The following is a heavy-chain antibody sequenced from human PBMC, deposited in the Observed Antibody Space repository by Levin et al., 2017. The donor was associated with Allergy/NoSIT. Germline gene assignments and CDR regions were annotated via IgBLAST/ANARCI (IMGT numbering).Heavy chain of an antibody. CDR1: GGSISSGGYY. Sequence: LRLSCSVSGGSISSGGYYWSWIRQHPGKGLEWIGFIYYTGSTYYNPSLKSRMTMSVDTSTNQFSLRLNSVTAADTAVYYCARGAEGCTTVSCYRHPFGDWGQGTLVAVSS. D-gene: IGHD2-15*01. J-gene: IGHJ4*02. CDR3: ARGAEGCTTVSCYRHPFGD. V-gene: IGHV4-31*03. CDR2: IYYTGST.